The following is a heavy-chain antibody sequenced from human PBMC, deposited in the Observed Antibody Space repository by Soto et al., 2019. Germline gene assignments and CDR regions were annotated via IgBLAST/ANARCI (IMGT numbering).Heavy chain of an antibody. Sequence: GGSLRLSCAASGFTFSSYAMHWVRQAPGKGLEWVAVISYDGSNKYYADSVKGRFTISRDNSKNTLYLQMNSLRAEDTVVYYCARDYGSESYYFDYWGQGTLVTVSS. CDR3: ARDYGSESYYFDY. D-gene: IGHD3-10*01. CDR2: ISYDGSNK. V-gene: IGHV3-30*04. J-gene: IGHJ4*02. CDR1: GFTFSSYA.